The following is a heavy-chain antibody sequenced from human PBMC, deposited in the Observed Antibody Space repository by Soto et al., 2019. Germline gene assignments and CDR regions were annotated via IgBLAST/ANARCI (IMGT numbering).Heavy chain of an antibody. CDR2: IYYSGST. J-gene: IGHJ1*01. CDR3: ARRGIAVALYT. V-gene: IGHV4-39*01. D-gene: IGHD6-19*01. CDR1: GGSISSTIYY. Sequence: QLQLQESGPGLVKPWETLSLSCTVSGGSISSTIYYWGWIRQPPGKGLEWIGSIYYSGSTYYNPSLKSRGTISVDTSKHQFSLNLSSVTAADTAVYYCARRGIAVALYTWGQGTLVTVSS.